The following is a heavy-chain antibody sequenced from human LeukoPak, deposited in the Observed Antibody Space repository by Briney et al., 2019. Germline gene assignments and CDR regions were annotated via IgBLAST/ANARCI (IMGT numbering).Heavy chain of an antibody. CDR2: IRPTGTNT. Sequence: GGSLRLFCAASGFPFNTYAMSWVRQAPGKGLEYTSVIRPTGTNTYYASSVKGRFTISRDDSRTTVYLQMSSLRAEDTAVYYCTTLWFGEYRVDYWGQGTLVTVSS. V-gene: IGHV3-23*01. CDR3: TTLWFGEYRVDY. D-gene: IGHD3-10*01. J-gene: IGHJ4*02. CDR1: GFPFNTYA.